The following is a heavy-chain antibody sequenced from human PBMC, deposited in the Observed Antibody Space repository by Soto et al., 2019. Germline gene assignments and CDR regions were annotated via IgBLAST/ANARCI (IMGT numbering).Heavy chain of an antibody. CDR1: GFTFSSYA. CDR2: ISGSGGAT. J-gene: IGHJ4*02. V-gene: IGHV3-23*01. CDR3: ARGQGIVMFPVPVAIVNRPKPTGFDY. D-gene: IGHD2-15*01. Sequence: EVQLLESGGGLARPGGALRLCCTASGFTFSSYAMTWVRQAPGKGLAWVSGISGSGGATHYTDAVKGRFTVSRDNSNNTVCLQMNSLRVEDTAVYYCARGQGIVMFPVPVAIVNRPKPTGFDYWGQGTLVTVST.